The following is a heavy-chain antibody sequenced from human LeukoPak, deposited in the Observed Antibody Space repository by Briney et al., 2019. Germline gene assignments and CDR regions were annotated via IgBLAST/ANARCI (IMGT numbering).Heavy chain of an antibody. J-gene: IGHJ4*02. V-gene: IGHV1-18*01. D-gene: IGHD6-19*01. CDR2: ISAYNGNT. CDR3: ARDRTGIAVAGKDY. CDR1: GYTFTSYG. Sequence: GASVKVSCKASGYTFTSYGISWVRQAPGQGLEWMGWISAYNGNTNYAQKLQGRVTVTTDTSTSTAYTELRSLRSDDTAVYYCARDRTGIAVAGKDYWGQGTLVTVSS.